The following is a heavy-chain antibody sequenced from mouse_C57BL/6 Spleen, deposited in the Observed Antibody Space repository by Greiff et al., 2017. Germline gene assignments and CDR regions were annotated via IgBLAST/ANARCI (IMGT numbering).Heavy chain of an antibody. D-gene: IGHD1-1*01. Sequence: VQLQQSVAELVRPGASVKLSCTASGFNIKNTYMHWVKQRPEQGLEWIGRIDPANGNTKYAQKFQGKAPITADKSSNPAYLQLSSLTSEDTAIYYCAKRAFITTDYYAMDYWGPGTSVPVSS. V-gene: IGHV14-3*01. CDR1: GFNIKNTY. CDR3: AKRAFITTDYYAMDY. J-gene: IGHJ4*01. CDR2: IDPANGNT.